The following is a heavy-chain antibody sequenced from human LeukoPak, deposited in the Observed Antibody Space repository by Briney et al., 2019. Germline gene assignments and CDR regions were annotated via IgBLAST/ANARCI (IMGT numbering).Heavy chain of an antibody. V-gene: IGHV1-2*02. CDR2: INPNSGGT. Sequence: ASVKVSCKASGYTFTGYYMHWVRQAPGQGLEWMGWINPNSGGTNYAQKFQGRATMTRDTSISTAYTELSRLRSDDTAVYYCARGYCSSTSCYNDYWGQGTLVTVSS. J-gene: IGHJ4*02. D-gene: IGHD2-2*02. CDR3: ARGYCSSTSCYNDY. CDR1: GYTFTGYY.